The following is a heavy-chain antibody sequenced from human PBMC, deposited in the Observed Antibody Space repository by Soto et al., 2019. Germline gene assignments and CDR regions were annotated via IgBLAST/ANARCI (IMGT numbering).Heavy chain of an antibody. CDR2: IRSKAYGGTT. Sequence: LRLSCTASGFTFGDYAMSWFRQAPGKGLEWVGFIRSKAYGGTTEYAASVKGRFTISRDDSKSIAYLQMNSLKTEDTAVYYCTRDIGTKDIVVVPAGNYWGQGTLVTVSS. CDR1: GFTFGDYA. D-gene: IGHD2-2*01. CDR3: TRDIGTKDIVVVPAGNY. J-gene: IGHJ4*02. V-gene: IGHV3-49*03.